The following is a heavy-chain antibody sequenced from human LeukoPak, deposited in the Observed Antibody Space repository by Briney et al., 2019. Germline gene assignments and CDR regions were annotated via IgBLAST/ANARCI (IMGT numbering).Heavy chain of an antibody. D-gene: IGHD5-12*01. V-gene: IGHV4-31*03. CDR1: GGSISSGGYY. CDR3: ARAGYSGYEVGLNYYYMDV. CDR2: IYYSGST. J-gene: IGHJ6*03. Sequence: SQTLSLTCTVSGGSISSGGYYWSSIRQHPGKGLEWIGYIYYSGSTYYNPSLKSRVTISVDTSKNQFSLKLSSVTAADTAVYYCARAGYSGYEVGLNYYYMDVWGKGTTVTVSS.